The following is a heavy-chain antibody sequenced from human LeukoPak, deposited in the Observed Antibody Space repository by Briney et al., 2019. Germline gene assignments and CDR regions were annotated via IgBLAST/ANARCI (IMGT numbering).Heavy chain of an antibody. V-gene: IGHV3-23*01. CDR2: ISGSGGST. CDR1: GFTFSSYA. CDR3: AKGVGYCTNGVCPSDY. J-gene: IGHJ4*02. Sequence: GGSLRLSCAASGFTFSSYAMSWVRQAPGKGLEWVSAISGSGGSTYYADSVKGRFTISRDNSKNTLYLQMNSLRAEDTAVYYCAKGVGYCTNGVCPSDYWGQGTLVTVSS. D-gene: IGHD2-8*01.